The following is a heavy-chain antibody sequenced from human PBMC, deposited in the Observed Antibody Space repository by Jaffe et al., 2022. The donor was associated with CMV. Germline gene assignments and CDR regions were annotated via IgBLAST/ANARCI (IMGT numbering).Heavy chain of an antibody. CDR3: ATGYSSSWYGLVDY. V-gene: IGHV3-43*01. D-gene: IGHD6-13*01. CDR2: ISWDGGST. J-gene: IGHJ4*02. Sequence: EVQLVESGGVVVQPGGSLRLSCAASGFTFDDYTMHWVRQAPGKGLEWVSLISWDGGSTYYADSVKGRFTISRDNSKNSLYLQMNSLRTEDTALYYCATGYSSSWYGLVDYWGQGTLVTVSS. CDR1: GFTFDDYT.